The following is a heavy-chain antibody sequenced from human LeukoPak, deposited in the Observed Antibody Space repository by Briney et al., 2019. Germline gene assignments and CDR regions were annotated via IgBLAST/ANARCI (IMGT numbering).Heavy chain of an antibody. V-gene: IGHV3-21*01. Sequence: GGSLRLPCAASGFTFSSYSMNWVRQAPGKGLEWVSSISSSSSYIYYADSVKGRFTISRDNAKNSLYLQMNSLRAEDTAVYYCASPLLTIFGVVTDIWGQGTLVTVSS. CDR2: ISSSSSYI. CDR3: ASPLLTIFGVVTDI. J-gene: IGHJ4*02. D-gene: IGHD3-3*01. CDR1: GFTFSSYS.